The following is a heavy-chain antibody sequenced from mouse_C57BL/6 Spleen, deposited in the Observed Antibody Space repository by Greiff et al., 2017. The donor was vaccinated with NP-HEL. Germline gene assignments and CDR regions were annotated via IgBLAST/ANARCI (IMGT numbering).Heavy chain of an antibody. Sequence: EVQGVESGGGLVKPGGSLKLSCAASGFTFSSYAMSWVRQTPEKRLEWVATISDGGSYTYYPDNVKGRFTISRDNAKNNLYLQMSHLKSEDTAMYYCARERDYLDYWGQGTTLTVSS. CDR1: GFTFSSYA. CDR2: ISDGGSYT. CDR3: ARERDYLDY. J-gene: IGHJ2*01. V-gene: IGHV5-4*01.